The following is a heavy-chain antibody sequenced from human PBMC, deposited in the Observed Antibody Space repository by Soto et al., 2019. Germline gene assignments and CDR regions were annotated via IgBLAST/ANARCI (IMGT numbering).Heavy chain of an antibody. CDR2: IYYRGST. J-gene: IGHJ4*02. CDR1: GGSISSGDYY. Sequence: QVQLQESGPGLVKPSQTLSLTCTVSGGSISSGDYYWSWIRQPPGKGLEWIGYIYYRGSTYYNPSPTSRLTTSVDTSKNPCSLKLSSVTAADRAVYYCARVADCSGGRCYFSVDYWGKGTLVTVSS. CDR3: ARVADCSGGRCYFSVDY. V-gene: IGHV4-30-4*01. D-gene: IGHD2-15*01.